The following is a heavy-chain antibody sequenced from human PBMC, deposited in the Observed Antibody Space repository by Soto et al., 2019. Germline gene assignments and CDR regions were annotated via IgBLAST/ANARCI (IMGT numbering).Heavy chain of an antibody. CDR1: GYTFTGYY. Sequence: ASVKVSCKASGYTFTGYYMHWVRQAPGQGLEWMGWINPNSGGTNYAQKFQGRVTMTRDTSTSTAYMELSRLRSDDTAVYYCAREGDDSSGYYPLGNWFDPWGQGTLVTVSS. J-gene: IGHJ5*02. V-gene: IGHV1-2*02. D-gene: IGHD3-22*01. CDR3: AREGDDSSGYYPLGNWFDP. CDR2: INPNSGGT.